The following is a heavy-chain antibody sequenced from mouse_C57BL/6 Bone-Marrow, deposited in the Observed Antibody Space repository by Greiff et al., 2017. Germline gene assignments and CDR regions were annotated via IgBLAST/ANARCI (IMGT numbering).Heavy chain of an antibody. CDR1: GYTFTSYW. CDR2: IDPSDSYT. Sequence: QVQLKQPGAELVMPGASVKLSCKASGYTFTSYWMHWVKQRPGQGLEWIGEIDPSDSYTNYNQKFKGKSTLPVDKSSSTAYMQLSSLTSEDSAVYYCARPAYYSNFYAMDYWGQGTSVTVSS. V-gene: IGHV1-69*01. CDR3: ARPAYYSNFYAMDY. D-gene: IGHD2-5*01. J-gene: IGHJ4*01.